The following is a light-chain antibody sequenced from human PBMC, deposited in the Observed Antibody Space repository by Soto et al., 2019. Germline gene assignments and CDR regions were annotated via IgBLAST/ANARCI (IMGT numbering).Light chain of an antibody. Sequence: EIVLTQSPATLSLSPGDRDTLSCRASLTVSKYLAWFQKKPGRPPRLLIYDASNRATGIPARFSGSGSGTDFTLTISSIEPEDFAVYYCQQRTNRPPWTFGQGTKVQI. V-gene: IGKV3-11*01. CDR2: DAS. CDR3: QQRTNRPPWT. CDR1: LTVSKY. J-gene: IGKJ1*01.